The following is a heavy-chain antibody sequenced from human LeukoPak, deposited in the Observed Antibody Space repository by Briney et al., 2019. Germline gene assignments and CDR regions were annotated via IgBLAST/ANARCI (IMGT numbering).Heavy chain of an antibody. D-gene: IGHD4-11*01. V-gene: IGHV1-24*01. CDR1: GYTLTELS. Sequence: ASVKVSCKVSGYTLTELSMHWVRQAPGKGLEWMGGFDPEDGETIYAQKFQGRVTMTEDTSTDTAYMELSRLRSDDTAVYYCARARVTTYYYYYYYMDVWGKGTTVTVSS. CDR2: FDPEDGET. CDR3: ARARVTTYYYYYYYMDV. J-gene: IGHJ6*03.